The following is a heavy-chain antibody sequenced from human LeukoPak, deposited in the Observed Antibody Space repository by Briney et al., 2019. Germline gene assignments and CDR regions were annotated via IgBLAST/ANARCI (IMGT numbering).Heavy chain of an antibody. D-gene: IGHD5-24*01. CDR3: ARDLIGDGYSL. J-gene: IGHJ4*02. CDR1: GFTVSSNY. CDR2: IYSGGST. V-gene: IGHV3-66*01. Sequence: GGSLRLSCAASGFTVSSNYMSWVRQAPGKGLEWVSVIYSGGSTYYADSVKGRFTISRDNSKNTLYLQTNSLRAEDTAVYYCARDLIGDGYSLWGQGTLVTVSS.